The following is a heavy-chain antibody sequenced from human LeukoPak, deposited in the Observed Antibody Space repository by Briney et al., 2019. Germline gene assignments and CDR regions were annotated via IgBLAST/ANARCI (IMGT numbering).Heavy chain of an antibody. CDR1: GFTFGSYW. D-gene: IGHD4-17*01. CDR2: IKLDGSEK. V-gene: IGHV3-7*01. J-gene: IGHJ4*02. Sequence: GGSLRLSCAASGFTFGSYWMSWVRQAPGKGLEWVANIKLDGSEKYYVDSVKGRFTISRDNAKNSLYLQMNSLRAEDTAVYCCARDGYGDYPFDYWGQGTLVTVSS. CDR3: ARDGYGDYPFDY.